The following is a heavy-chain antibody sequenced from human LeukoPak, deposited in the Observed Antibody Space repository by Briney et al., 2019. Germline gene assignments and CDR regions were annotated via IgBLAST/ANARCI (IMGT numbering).Heavy chain of an antibody. CDR3: AGRPIVGATTTFDY. CDR2: IYYSGST. D-gene: IGHD1-26*01. J-gene: IGHJ4*02. V-gene: IGHV4-31*03. CDR1: GASISSGGYY. Sequence: SETLSRTCTVSGASISSGGYYWSWIRQHPGKGLEWLRYIYYSGSTYYNPSLKSRVTISVDTPKNQFSLKLSSVTAADTAVYYCAGRPIVGATTTFDYWGQGTLVTVSS.